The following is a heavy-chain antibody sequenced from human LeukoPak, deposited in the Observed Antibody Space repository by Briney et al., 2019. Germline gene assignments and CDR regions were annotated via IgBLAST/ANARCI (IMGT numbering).Heavy chain of an antibody. J-gene: IGHJ3*02. Sequence: GGSLRLSXAASGFTFSSYTMNWVCQAPGKGLVWVSSISSSSNYIYYADSVKGRFTISRDSAKNSLYLQMNSLRAEDTAVYYCAREPMTTAILDAFDIWGQGTMVTVSS. CDR1: GFTFSSYT. D-gene: IGHD4-17*01. CDR3: AREPMTTAILDAFDI. CDR2: ISSSSNYI. V-gene: IGHV3-21*01.